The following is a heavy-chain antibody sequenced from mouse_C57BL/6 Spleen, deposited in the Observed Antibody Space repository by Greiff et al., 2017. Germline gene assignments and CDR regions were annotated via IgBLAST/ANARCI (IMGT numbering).Heavy chain of an antibody. CDR1: GYAFSSSW. CDR3: ARYGNYPDY. D-gene: IGHD2-1*01. Sequence: VQLQQSGPELVKPGASVKISCKASGYAFSSSWMNWVQQRPGKGLEWIGRIYPGDGDTNYNGKFKGKATLTADKSSSTAYMQLSSLTSEDSAVYFCARYGNYPDYWGQGTTLTVSS. CDR2: IYPGDGDT. V-gene: IGHV1-82*01. J-gene: IGHJ2*01.